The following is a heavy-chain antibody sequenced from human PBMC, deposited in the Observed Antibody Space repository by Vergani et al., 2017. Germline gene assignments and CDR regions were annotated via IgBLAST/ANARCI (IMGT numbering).Heavy chain of an antibody. CDR2: ISNSGNTI. V-gene: IGHV3-11*04. CDR3: ACGSAGLCTLTSPNGLVRWRERTKLTVCEPTASXRKDS. J-gene: IGHJ5*01. Sequence: QGQLVESGGGLVKPGGSLRLSCAASRFDFSDYYMSWIRQAPGKGLEWISYISNSGNTINYADSVKGRFIVSRDNAKKSLYLQMHSLRVEDTSGYYCACGSAGLCTLTSPNGLVRWRERTKLTVCEPTASXRKDS. D-gene: IGHD1-1*01. CDR1: RFDFSDYY.